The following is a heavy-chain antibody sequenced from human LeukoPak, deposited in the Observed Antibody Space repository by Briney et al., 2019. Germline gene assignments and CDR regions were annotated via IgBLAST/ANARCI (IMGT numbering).Heavy chain of an antibody. V-gene: IGHV3-23*01. J-gene: IGHJ4*02. CDR2: IGGSNGIT. CDR3: ARDLDRSYFDY. CDR1: RFTFNSYA. D-gene: IGHD1-1*01. Sequence: GGSLRLSCAASRFTFNSYAMSWVRQAPGKGLEWVSVIGGSNGITFYVGSVKGRFTISRDNSKNTLYLQMNSLRAEDTAVYFCARDLDRSYFDYWGQGTLVTVSS.